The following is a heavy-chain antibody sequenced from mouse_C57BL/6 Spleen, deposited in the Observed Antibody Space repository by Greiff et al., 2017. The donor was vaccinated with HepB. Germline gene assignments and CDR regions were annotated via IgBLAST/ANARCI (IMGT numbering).Heavy chain of an antibody. V-gene: IGHV5-17*01. D-gene: IGHD2-4*01. CDR1: GFTFSDYG. Sequence: EVKLMESGGGLVKPGGSLKLSCAASGFTFSDYGMHWVRQAPEKGLEWVAYISSGSSTIYYADTVKGRFTISRDNAKNTLFLQMTSLRSEDTAMYYCARDPIYYDYDDGLYAMDYWGQGTSVTVSS. CDR3: ARDPIYYDYDDGLYAMDY. CDR2: ISSGSSTI. J-gene: IGHJ4*01.